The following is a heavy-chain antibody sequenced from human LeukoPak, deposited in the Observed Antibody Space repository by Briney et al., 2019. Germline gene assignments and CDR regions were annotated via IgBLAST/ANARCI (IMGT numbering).Heavy chain of an antibody. V-gene: IGHV3-74*01. D-gene: IGHD7-27*01. J-gene: IGHJ4*02. CDR3: VRDGDGDVGFDH. CDR2: VNSDGSDT. CDR1: GFTFINHW. Sequence: PGGSLSLSCAASGFTFINHWMHWVRQAPGKGLVWVSHVNSDGSDTTYADSVKGRFSISRDNAKNTLYLQMDSLRAEDTAIYYCVRDGDGDVGFDHWGQGALVTVSS.